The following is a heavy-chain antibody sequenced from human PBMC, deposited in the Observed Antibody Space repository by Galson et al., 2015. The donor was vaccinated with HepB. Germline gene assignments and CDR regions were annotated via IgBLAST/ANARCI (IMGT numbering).Heavy chain of an antibody. V-gene: IGHV3-23*01. Sequence: SLRLSCAASGFTFSSYAMSWVRQAPGKGLEWVSAISGSGGSTYYADSVKGRFTISRDNSKNTLYLQMNSLRAEDTAVYYCAKDLGGVLRFSEWLSPWGQGTLVTVSS. CDR2: ISGSGGST. CDR1: GFTFSSYA. J-gene: IGHJ5*02. D-gene: IGHD3-3*01. CDR3: AKDLGGVLRFSEWLSP.